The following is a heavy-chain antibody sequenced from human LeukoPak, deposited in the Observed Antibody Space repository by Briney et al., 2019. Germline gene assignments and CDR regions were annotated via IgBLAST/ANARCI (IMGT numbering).Heavy chain of an antibody. V-gene: IGHV1-18*01. CDR2: ISAYNGNT. D-gene: IGHD4-17*01. Sequence: ASVKVSCKASGYTFTSYGISWVRQAPGQRREWMGWISAYNGNTNYAKKLQGRVTMTTDTSTSRAYMELRSLRSDDTAVYYCAREPDYGDYGVRDDAFDIWGQGTMVTVSS. CDR1: GYTFTSYG. CDR3: AREPDYGDYGVRDDAFDI. J-gene: IGHJ3*02.